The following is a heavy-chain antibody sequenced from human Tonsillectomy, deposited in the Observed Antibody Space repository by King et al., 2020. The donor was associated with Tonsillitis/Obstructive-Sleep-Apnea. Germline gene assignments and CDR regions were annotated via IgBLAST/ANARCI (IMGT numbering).Heavy chain of an antibody. V-gene: IGHV1-18*01. CDR1: AYTFTTYG. D-gene: IGHD1-26*01. CDR3: ARGASSGSYLRHYSFDF. Sequence: VQLVESGAEVKKPGASVKVSCKASAYTFTTYGISWVRQAPGQGLEWMGWINTYNGNTNYAQKFQGRVTMTIDTSTSTAYMELRSLRSDDTAVYYCARGASSGSYLRHYSFDFWGQGTLVTVSS. CDR2: INTYNGNT. J-gene: IGHJ4*02.